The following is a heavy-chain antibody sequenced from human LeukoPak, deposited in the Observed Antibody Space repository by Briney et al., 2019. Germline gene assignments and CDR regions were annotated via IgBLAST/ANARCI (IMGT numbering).Heavy chain of an antibody. CDR3: ARAHGAGIDY. V-gene: IGHV3-48*04. Sequence: PGGSLRLSCAASGFTFSTYSMNWVRQAPGKGLEWVSYITSSSSTIYYADSVKGRFTISRDNAKNSLYLQMNSLRAEDTAVYYCARAHGAGIDYWGQGTLVTVSS. J-gene: IGHJ4*02. D-gene: IGHD1-26*01. CDR2: ITSSSSTI. CDR1: GFTFSTYS.